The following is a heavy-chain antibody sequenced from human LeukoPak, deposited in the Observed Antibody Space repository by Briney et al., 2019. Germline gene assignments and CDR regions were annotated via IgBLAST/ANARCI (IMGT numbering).Heavy chain of an antibody. J-gene: IGHJ6*03. CDR3: ARRKAHPRYYYMDV. V-gene: IGHV3-7*01. CDR2: IKQDGSEK. D-gene: IGHD6-6*01. CDR1: GFTFSSYW. Sequence: GGSLRLSCAASGFTFSSYWMSWVRQAPGKGLEWVANIKQDGSEKYYVDSVKGRFTISRDNAKNSLYLQMNSLRAEDTAVYYCARRKAHPRYYYMDVWGKGTTVTISS.